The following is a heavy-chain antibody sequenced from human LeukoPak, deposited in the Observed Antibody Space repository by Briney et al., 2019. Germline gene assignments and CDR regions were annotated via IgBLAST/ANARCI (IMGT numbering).Heavy chain of an antibody. CDR3: ARDGAPYGDYHWFDY. V-gene: IGHV3-21*06. Sequence: GGSLRLSCAVSGFTFSTYSMNWVRQAPGKGLEWASSIISNTNDIQYADSVKGRFTISRDNAKNSLFLQINSLRAEDTAVYYCARDGAPYGDYHWFDYWGQGTLVTVSS. J-gene: IGHJ4*02. CDR2: IISNTNDI. CDR1: GFTFSTYS. D-gene: IGHD4-17*01.